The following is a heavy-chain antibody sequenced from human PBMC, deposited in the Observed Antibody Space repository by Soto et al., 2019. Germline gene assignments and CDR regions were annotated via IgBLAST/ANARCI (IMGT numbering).Heavy chain of an antibody. V-gene: IGHV3-30*03. CDR3: ARGLGDHGYFQH. CDR2: ISYDGSNQ. CDR1: GFTFSSYG. D-gene: IGHD4-17*01. Sequence: QVQLVESGGGVVQPGRSLRLSCAASGFTFSSYGMHWVRQAPGKGLEWVAVISYDGSNQYYADPVKGRFSISRDNSKNTLYLEMNSLRVEDTAVYHCARGLGDHGYFQHWGQGTLVSVSS. J-gene: IGHJ1*01.